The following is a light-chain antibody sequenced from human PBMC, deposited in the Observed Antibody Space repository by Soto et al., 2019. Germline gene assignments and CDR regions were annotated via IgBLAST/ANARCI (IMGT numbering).Light chain of an antibody. CDR1: SSDVGGSNH. Sequence: QSVLTQPASVSGSPGQSITISCTGTSSDVGGSNHVSWYQQHPGKAPKLIIYEVSNRPSGVSNRFSGSKSGNTASLTISGLQAEDEADYYCTSYTSSSTHWVFGGGTKVTVL. CDR3: TSYTSSSTHWV. J-gene: IGLJ3*02. V-gene: IGLV2-14*01. CDR2: EVS.